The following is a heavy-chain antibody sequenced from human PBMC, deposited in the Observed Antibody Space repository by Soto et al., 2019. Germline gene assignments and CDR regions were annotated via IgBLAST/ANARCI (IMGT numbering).Heavy chain of an antibody. J-gene: IGHJ4*02. CDR2: ISSSSSYI. CDR3: ASTSHSRSQQWLVLH. Sequence: EVQLVESGGGLVKPGGSLRLSCAASGFTFSSYSMNWVRQAPGKGLEWVSSISSSSSYIYYADSVKGRFTISRDNAKNSLYLQMNSLRAEDTAVYYCASTSHSRSQQWLVLHWGQGTLVTVSS. V-gene: IGHV3-21*01. D-gene: IGHD6-19*01. CDR1: GFTFSSYS.